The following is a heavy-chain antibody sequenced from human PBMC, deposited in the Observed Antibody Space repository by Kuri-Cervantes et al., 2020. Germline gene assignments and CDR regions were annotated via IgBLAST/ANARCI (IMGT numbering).Heavy chain of an antibody. J-gene: IGHJ4*02. V-gene: IGHV3-30*18. Sequence: LSLTCAASGFTFSSYSMNWVRQAPGKGLEWVAVISYDGSNKYYADSVKGRFTISRDNSKNTLYLQMNSLRAEDTAVYYCAKDLKPLVRGVGDSWGQGTRVTVSS. CDR2: ISYDGSNK. CDR3: AKDLKPLVRGVGDS. CDR1: GFTFSSYS. D-gene: IGHD3-10*01.